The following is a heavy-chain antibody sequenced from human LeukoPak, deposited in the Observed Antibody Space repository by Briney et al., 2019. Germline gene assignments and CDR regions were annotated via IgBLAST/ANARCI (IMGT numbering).Heavy chain of an antibody. J-gene: IGHJ1*01. CDR1: GFTFSSYW. CDR3: ARVATGYSSSWYSAEYFQH. CDR2: IKQDGSEK. V-gene: IGHV3-7*03. D-gene: IGHD6-13*01. Sequence: GGSLRLSCAASGFTFSSYWMSWVRQAPGKGLDWVANIKQDGSEKYYVDSVKGRFTISRDNDKNSLYLQMNSLRAEDTAVYYCARVATGYSSSWYSAEYFQHWGQGTLVTVSS.